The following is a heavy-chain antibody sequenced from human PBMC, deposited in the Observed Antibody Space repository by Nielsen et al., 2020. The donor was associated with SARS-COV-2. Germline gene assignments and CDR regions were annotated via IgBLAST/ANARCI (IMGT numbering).Heavy chain of an antibody. CDR1: GYTFTSYG. CDR3: ARAPPYYYGSGTSRDYYYYYGMDV. Sequence: ASVKVSCKASGYTFTSYGISWVRQAPGQGLEWMGWISAYNGNTNYAQKLQGRVTMTRNTSISTAYMELSSLRSEDTAVYYCARAPPYYYGSGTSRDYYYYYGMDVWGQGTTVTVSS. J-gene: IGHJ6*02. D-gene: IGHD3-10*01. V-gene: IGHV1-18*01. CDR2: ISAYNGNT.